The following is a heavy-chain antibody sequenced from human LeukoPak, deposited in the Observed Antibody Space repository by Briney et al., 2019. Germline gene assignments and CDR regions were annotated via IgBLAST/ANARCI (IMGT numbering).Heavy chain of an antibody. CDR2: ISSSSSSYI. CDR3: ARDPGDYYGSGSD. V-gene: IGHV3-21*01. CDR1: GFTFSSYE. Sequence: GGSLRLSCAASGFTFSSYEMNWVRQAPGKGLEWVSSISSSSSSYIYYADSVKGRFTISRDNAKNSLYLQMNSLRAEDTAVYYCARDPGDYYGSGSDWGQGTLVTVSS. J-gene: IGHJ4*02. D-gene: IGHD3-10*01.